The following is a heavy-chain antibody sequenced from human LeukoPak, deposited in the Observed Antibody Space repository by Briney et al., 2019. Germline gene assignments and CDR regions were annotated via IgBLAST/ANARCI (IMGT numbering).Heavy chain of an antibody. CDR1: GFTVSAKY. J-gene: IGHJ5*01. Sequence: GGSLRLSCAASGFTVSAKYMSWVRQGPGKGLDWISSIYSDGGTNYADSVKGRFTISRDNSKNTLYLQMNSLRPEDTAVYYCARDGGFGGPGGDNWFDSWGQGALVTVSS. V-gene: IGHV3-66*02. D-gene: IGHD3-16*01. CDR3: ARDGGFGGPGGDNWFDS. CDR2: IYSDGGT.